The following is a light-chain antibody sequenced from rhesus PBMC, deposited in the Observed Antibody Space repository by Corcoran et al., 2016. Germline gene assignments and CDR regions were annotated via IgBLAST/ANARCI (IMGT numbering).Light chain of an antibody. Sequence: DIQMTQSPSSLSASVGDRVTITCRASQGISNWLAWYQQKQGKAPKLLNYRASNLETGVPSRFSGSGSGTDFTRTISSLQPEDIATYYCQQHDNSPYSFGQVTKVEIK. J-gene: IGKJ2*01. CDR1: QGISNW. V-gene: IGKV1-69*01. CDR2: RAS. CDR3: QQHDNSPYS.